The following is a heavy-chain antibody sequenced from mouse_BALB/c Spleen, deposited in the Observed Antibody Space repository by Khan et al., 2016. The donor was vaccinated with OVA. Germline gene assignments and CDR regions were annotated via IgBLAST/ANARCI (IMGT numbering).Heavy chain of an antibody. CDR2: ISYSGRT. D-gene: IGHD1-1*01. J-gene: IGHJ2*01. CDR3: ARSVTITTVLATAFDY. Sequence: EVQLQESGPGLVKPSQSLSLTCTVTGYSITSDYAWNWIRQFPGNKLEWMGYISYSGRTSYNPYLNSRISITRDTSKNQFFLQLNSVTTEYKATYFCARSVTITTVLATAFDYWGQGTTLTVSS. V-gene: IGHV3-2*02. CDR1: GYSITSDYA.